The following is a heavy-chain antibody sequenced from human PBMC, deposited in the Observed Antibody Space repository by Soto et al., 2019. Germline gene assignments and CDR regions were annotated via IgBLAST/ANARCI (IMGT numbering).Heavy chain of an antibody. V-gene: IGHV1-18*01. CDR2: ISAYNGNT. CDR1: GYTFTSYG. D-gene: IGHD2-2*01. CDR3: ARDVPEDVPAAMDPFDY. J-gene: IGHJ4*02. Sequence: QVQLVQSGAEVKKPGASVKVSCKASGYTFTSYGISWVRQAPGQGLEWMGWISAYNGNTNYAQKLQGRVTMTTDTSTSTAYMEVRSLRSDDTAVYYCARDVPEDVPAAMDPFDYWGQGTLVTVSS.